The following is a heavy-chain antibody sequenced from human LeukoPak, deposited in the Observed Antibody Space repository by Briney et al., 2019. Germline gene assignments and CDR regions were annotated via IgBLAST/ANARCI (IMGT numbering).Heavy chain of an antibody. CDR1: GGSISSYY. Sequence: SETLSLTCTVSGGSISSYYWSCIRQPPGKGLEWIGYIYYSGSTNYNPSLKSRVTISVDTSKNQFSLKLSSVTAADTAVYYCARDKGHYYYYGMDVWGQGTTVTVSS. J-gene: IGHJ6*02. CDR3: ARDKGHYYYYGMDV. V-gene: IGHV4-59*01. CDR2: IYYSGST.